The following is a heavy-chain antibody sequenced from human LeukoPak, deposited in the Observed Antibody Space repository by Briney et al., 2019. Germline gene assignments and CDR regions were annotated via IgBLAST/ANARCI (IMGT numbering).Heavy chain of an antibody. CDR1: GYTFTDYY. V-gene: IGHV1-2*02. D-gene: IGHD3-22*01. J-gene: IGHJ4*02. CDR3: ARDGGPMIVVVITGDFDY. Sequence: ASVKVSCKASGYTFTDYYMHWVRQAPGQGLEWMGWINPNSGGTNYAQNFQGRVTMTRDTSISTAYMELNRLRSDDTAVYYCARDGGPMIVVVITGDFDYWGQGTLATVSS. CDR2: INPNSGGT.